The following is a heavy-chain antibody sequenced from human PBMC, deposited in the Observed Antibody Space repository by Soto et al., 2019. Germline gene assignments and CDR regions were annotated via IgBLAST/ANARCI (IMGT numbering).Heavy chain of an antibody. D-gene: IGHD6-6*01. J-gene: IGHJ6*02. Sequence: SETLSLTGAVYGGAFSGYYWSRIRQPRGKGLEWIGEINHSGSTNYNPSLKSRVTISVDTSKNQFSLKLSSVTAADTAVYYCARFHRALEVSSFRFYYYGMDVWGQGTTVTVSS. CDR1: GGAFSGYY. CDR3: ARFHRALEVSSFRFYYYGMDV. V-gene: IGHV4-34*01. CDR2: INHSGST.